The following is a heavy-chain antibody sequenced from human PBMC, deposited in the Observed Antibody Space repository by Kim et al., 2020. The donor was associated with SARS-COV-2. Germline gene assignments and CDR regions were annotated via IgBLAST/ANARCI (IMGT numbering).Heavy chain of an antibody. D-gene: IGHD3-10*01. J-gene: IGHJ4*03. V-gene: IGHV3-23*01. CDR3: AKERLPPVGGVIQVKGYF. CDR2: ISAGSGGI. CDR1: GFTFSSYA. Sequence: GSLRLSCAVSGFTFSSYAMSWVRQAPGKGPEWISAISAGSGGIYYADSVKGRFTISRDNSKNTLSLQMNGLRTEDPAVHYCAKERLPPVGGVIQVKGYF.